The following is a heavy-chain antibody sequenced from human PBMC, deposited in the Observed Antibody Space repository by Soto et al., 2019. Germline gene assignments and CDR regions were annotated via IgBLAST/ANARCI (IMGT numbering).Heavy chain of an antibody. CDR2: IWYDGSQK. V-gene: IGHV3-33*01. D-gene: IGHD2-2*01. Sequence: PGGSLRLSCAASGFTFSSYDMHWVRQAPGKGLEWVAVIWYDGSQKYYADSVKGRFTISRDNSKNTLYLQMNRLRAEDTAVYYWARGGIVVLPAPVLAYWGKGTQVTVSS. CDR3: ARGGIVVLPAPVLAY. CDR1: GFTFSSYD. J-gene: IGHJ4*02.